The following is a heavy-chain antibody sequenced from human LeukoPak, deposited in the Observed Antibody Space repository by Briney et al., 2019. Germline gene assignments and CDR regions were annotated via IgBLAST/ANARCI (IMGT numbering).Heavy chain of an antibody. Sequence: GASVKVSCKASGGTFSSYAISWVRQAPGQGLEWMGGIIPIFGTANYAQKFQGRVTITADKSTSTAYMELSSLRSEDTAVYYCALGGGYHPREGYYYYYYMDVWGKGTTVTVSS. CDR3: ALGGGYHPREGYYYYYYMDV. V-gene: IGHV1-69*06. J-gene: IGHJ6*03. CDR1: GGTFSSYA. CDR2: IIPIFGTA. D-gene: IGHD5-12*01.